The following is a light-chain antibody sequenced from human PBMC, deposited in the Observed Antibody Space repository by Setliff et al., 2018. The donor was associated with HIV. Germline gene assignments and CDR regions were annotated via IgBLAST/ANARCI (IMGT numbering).Light chain of an antibody. CDR1: SSDVGGYNY. CDR2: DVT. J-gene: IGLJ1*01. CDR3: SSYRSNNPYV. Sequence: ALTQPASVSGSPGQSITISCTGTSSDVGGYNYVSWYQQHPGKAPKLMIYDVTKRPSGVSNRFSGSKSGNTASLTISGLQAEDEAEYYCSSYRSNNPYVFGTGTKVTVL. V-gene: IGLV2-14*01.